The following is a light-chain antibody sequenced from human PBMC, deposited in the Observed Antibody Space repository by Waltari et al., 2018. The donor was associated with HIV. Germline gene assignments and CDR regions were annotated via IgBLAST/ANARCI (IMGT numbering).Light chain of an antibody. CDR2: EVS. CDR1: SSDVGSSNL. V-gene: IGLV2-23*02. J-gene: IGLJ2*01. Sequence: QSALTQPASVSGSPGQSITISCTGTSSDVGSSNLVSWYQQHPGKAPKLMIYEVSKRPSGVSNRFSGSKSGTTASLTSSGLQAEDEADYYCCSYAGSSTFRVFGGGTKLTVL. CDR3: CSYAGSSTFRV.